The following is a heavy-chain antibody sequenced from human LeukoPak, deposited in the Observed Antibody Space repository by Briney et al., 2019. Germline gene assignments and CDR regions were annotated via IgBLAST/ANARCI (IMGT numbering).Heavy chain of an antibody. V-gene: IGHV2-5*02. CDR1: GLSLSTRGVG. J-gene: IGHJ4*02. D-gene: IGHD4-11*01. CDR2: FDWDDDR. Sequence: SGPTLVKPTQTLTLTCTFSGLSLSTRGVGVGWVRQPPGKALERLVLFDWDDDRRYNSSMKSRLTITKDTSKNQVVLTLTNVDPVDTATYYCVHRRIYSPLDYWGQGALVTVSS. CDR3: VHRRIYSPLDY.